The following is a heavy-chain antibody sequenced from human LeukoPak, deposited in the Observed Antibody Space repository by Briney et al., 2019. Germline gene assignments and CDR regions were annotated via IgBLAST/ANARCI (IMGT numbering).Heavy chain of an antibody. J-gene: IGHJ4*02. D-gene: IGHD5-18*01. CDR2: IWYDGSNK. Sequence: GGSLRLSCAASGFTFSSYGMHWVRQAPGKGLEWVAVIWYDGSNKYYADSVKGRFTISRDNSKNTLYLQMNSLRAEDTAVYYCAKGRGGDYSYGSYYFEYWGQGTLVTVSS. CDR1: GFTFSSYG. CDR3: AKGRGGDYSYGSYYFEY. V-gene: IGHV3-33*06.